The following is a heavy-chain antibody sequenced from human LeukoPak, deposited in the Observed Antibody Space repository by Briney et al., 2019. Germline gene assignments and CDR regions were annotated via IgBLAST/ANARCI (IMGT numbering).Heavy chain of an antibody. J-gene: IGHJ3*02. CDR3: ARGRPIAAAATDAFDI. Sequence: SETLSLTCTVSGGSISSYYWSWIRQPPGKGLEWIGYIYYSGSTNYNPSLKSRVTISVDKSKNQFSLKLSSVTAADTAVYYCARGRPIAAAATDAFDIWGQGTMVTVSS. D-gene: IGHD6-13*01. CDR1: GGSISSYY. CDR2: IYYSGST. V-gene: IGHV4-59*12.